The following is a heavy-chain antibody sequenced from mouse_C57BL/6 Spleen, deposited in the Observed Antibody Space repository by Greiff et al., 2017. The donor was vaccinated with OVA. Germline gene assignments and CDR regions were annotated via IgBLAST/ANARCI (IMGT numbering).Heavy chain of an antibody. CDR1: GYAFTNYL. CDR2: INPGSGGT. CDR3: ARSWKGDFDY. J-gene: IGHJ2*01. Sequence: VQLQQSGAELVRPGASVKVSCKASGYAFTNYLIEWVKQRPGQGLEWIGVINPGSGGTNYNEKFKGKATLTADKSSSTAYMQLSSLTSEDSAVYFCARSWKGDFDYWGQGTTLTVSS. V-gene: IGHV1-54*01. D-gene: IGHD3-3*01.